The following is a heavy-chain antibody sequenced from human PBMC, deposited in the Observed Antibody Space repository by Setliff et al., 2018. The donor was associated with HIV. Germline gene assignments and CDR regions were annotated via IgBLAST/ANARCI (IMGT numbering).Heavy chain of an antibody. J-gene: IGHJ4*02. CDR2: IIPSGST. CDR3: VRQADCGGDCVLGY. Sequence: PSETLSLTCDVFGGSFSGYYWSWIRQPPGKGLEWIGEIIPSGSTNYNPSLKSRVTMSIDTSKSQFSLKLSTVTAADTAVYYCVRQADCGGDCVLGYWGQGTLVTVSS. D-gene: IGHD2-21*02. CDR1: GGSFSGYY. V-gene: IGHV4-34*12.